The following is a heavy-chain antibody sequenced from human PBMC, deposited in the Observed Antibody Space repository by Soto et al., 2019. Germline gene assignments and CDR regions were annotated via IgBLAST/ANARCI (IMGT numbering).Heavy chain of an antibody. Sequence: GGSLRLSCAASGFSFSTYTMSWVRQAPGKGLEWVSGISSSGGNTYYSDSVKGRFTISRDNSKDTLFLQMNRLGAEDTALYFCAKELTTGVAPTYFHYWGQGNFVTVSS. CDR2: ISSSGGNT. D-gene: IGHD3-3*01. CDR1: GFSFSTYT. V-gene: IGHV3-23*01. J-gene: IGHJ4*02. CDR3: AKELTTGVAPTYFHY.